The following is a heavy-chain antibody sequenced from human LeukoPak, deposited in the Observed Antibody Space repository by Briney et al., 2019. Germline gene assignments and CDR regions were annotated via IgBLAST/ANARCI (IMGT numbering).Heavy chain of an antibody. V-gene: IGHV4-31*03. D-gene: IGHD6-13*01. CDR2: VYYNGNT. J-gene: IGHJ4*02. CDR3: ARGRGSSWYYFDS. CDR1: GVSVRSGDLY. Sequence: SETLSLTCSVTGVSVRSGDLYWSWIRQPPGKGLEWIGYVYYNGNTFYNPSLKGRVTISVDTSNNHFSLQLNSVTAADTAVYYCARGRGSSWYYFDSWGQGTLVTVSS.